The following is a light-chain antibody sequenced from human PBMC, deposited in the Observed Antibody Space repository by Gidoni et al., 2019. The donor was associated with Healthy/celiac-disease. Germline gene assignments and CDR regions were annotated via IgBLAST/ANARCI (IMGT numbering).Light chain of an antibody. V-gene: IGLV3-10*01. CDR1: ALPKKY. CDR2: EDN. CDR3: YSTDSSGNHSWV. J-gene: IGLJ3*02. Sequence: SYELTQPPSVSVSPGQTARITCSGDALPKKYAYWYQQKSGQAPVLVIYEDNKRPSGIPERFSGSSSGTMATLTISGAQVEDEADYYCYSTDSSGNHSWVFGGGTKLTV.